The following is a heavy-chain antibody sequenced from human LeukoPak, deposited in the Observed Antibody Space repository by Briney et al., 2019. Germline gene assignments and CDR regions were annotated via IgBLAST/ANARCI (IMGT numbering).Heavy chain of an antibody. CDR2: IYYSGST. V-gene: IGHV4-59*01. Sequence: PSETLSLTCTVSGGSISSYHWNWIRQPPGKGLQWIGYIYYSGSTNYNPSLKSRLTISVDTSKNQFSLKLSSVTAADTAVYCCARGPRISLVRGALELDYWGQGTLVTVSS. D-gene: IGHD3-10*01. CDR3: ARGPRISLVRGALELDY. J-gene: IGHJ4*02. CDR1: GGSISSYH.